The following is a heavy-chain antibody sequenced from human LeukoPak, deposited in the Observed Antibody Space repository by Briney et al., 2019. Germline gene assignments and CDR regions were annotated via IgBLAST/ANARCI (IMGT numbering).Heavy chain of an antibody. Sequence: GGSLRLSCAASGFTFDDYGMSWVRQVPGKGLEWVSGIHWNGGSTGYADSVKGRFTISRDNAKNSLYLQMDSLRVEDTALYYCARGIRFLEWLSGFDYWGQGTLVTVSS. D-gene: IGHD3-3*01. J-gene: IGHJ4*02. CDR2: IHWNGGST. V-gene: IGHV3-20*04. CDR3: ARGIRFLEWLSGFDY. CDR1: GFTFDDYG.